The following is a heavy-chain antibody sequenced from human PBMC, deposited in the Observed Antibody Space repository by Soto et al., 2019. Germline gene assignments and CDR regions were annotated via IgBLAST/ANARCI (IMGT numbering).Heavy chain of an antibody. D-gene: IGHD4-4*01. CDR1: GYTFTSYG. Sequence: ASVKVSCKASGYTFTSYGISWVRPAPGQGLEWMGWISAYNGNTNYAQKLQGRVTMTTDTSTRTAYMELRSLRSDDTAVYYCARDASGGLTVTTVFDYWGQGTLVTVSS. CDR3: ARDASGGLTVTTVFDY. V-gene: IGHV1-18*01. CDR2: ISAYNGNT. J-gene: IGHJ4*02.